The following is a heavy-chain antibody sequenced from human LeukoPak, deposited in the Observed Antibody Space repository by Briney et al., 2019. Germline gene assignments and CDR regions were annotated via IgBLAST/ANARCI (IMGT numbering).Heavy chain of an antibody. CDR2: ISGSGGST. Sequence: GGSLRLSCAAPGFTFSSYAMSWVRQAPGKGLEWVSAISGSGGSTYYADSVKGRFTISRDNSKNTLYLQMNSLRAEDTAVYYCAKEVGATRYYYYYMDVWGKGTTVTVSS. J-gene: IGHJ6*03. V-gene: IGHV3-23*01. D-gene: IGHD1-26*01. CDR3: AKEVGATRYYYYYMDV. CDR1: GFTFSSYA.